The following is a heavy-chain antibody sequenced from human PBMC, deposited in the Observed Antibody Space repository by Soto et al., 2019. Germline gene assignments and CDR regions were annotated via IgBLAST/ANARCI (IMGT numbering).Heavy chain of an antibody. CDR3: SRDQLGDDAFDI. J-gene: IGHJ3*02. V-gene: IGHV4-59*01. Sequence: SETLSLTCTVSGGSISSYYWSWIRQPPGKGLEWIGYIYYSGSTNYNPSLKSRVTISVDTSNNQFSLKLSSVTAADTAVYYSSRDQLGDDAFDIWGQGTMVNLSS. CDR1: GGSISSYY. D-gene: IGHD3-16*01. CDR2: IYYSGST.